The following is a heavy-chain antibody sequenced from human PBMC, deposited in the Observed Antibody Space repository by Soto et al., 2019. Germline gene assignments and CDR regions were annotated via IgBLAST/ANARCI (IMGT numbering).Heavy chain of an antibody. D-gene: IGHD3-16*01. Sequence: EVQLVESGGGLVQPGGSLRLSCAASGFTCSSYEMNWVRQAPGKGLEWVSYISSSGSTIYYADSVKGRFTISRDNAKNSLYLQMNSLRAEDTAVDYWASGGWGERRGNSFDYWGQGTLVTVSS. V-gene: IGHV3-48*03. CDR2: ISSSGSTI. J-gene: IGHJ4*02. CDR1: GFTCSSYE. CDR3: ASGGWGERRGNSFDY.